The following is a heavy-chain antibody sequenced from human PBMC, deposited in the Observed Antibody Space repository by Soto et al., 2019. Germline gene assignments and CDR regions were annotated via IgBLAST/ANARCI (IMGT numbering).Heavy chain of an antibody. Sequence: GGSLRLSCAASGFTFSSYAMSWVRQAPGKGLEWVSAISGSGGSTYYADSVKGRFTISRDNSKNTLYLQMNSLRAEDTAVYYCARVRPHSGSYPNDYWGQGTLVTVSS. J-gene: IGHJ4*02. CDR2: ISGSGGST. D-gene: IGHD1-26*01. CDR1: GFTFSSYA. CDR3: ARVRPHSGSYPNDY. V-gene: IGHV3-23*01.